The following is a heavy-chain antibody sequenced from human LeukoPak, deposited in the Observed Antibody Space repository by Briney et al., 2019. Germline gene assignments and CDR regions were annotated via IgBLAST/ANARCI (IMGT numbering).Heavy chain of an antibody. J-gene: IGHJ3*02. Sequence: SETLSLTCAVSGSSISSGGYSWSWIRQPPGKGLEWIGYIYHSGSTYYNPSLKSRVTISVDRSKNQFSLKLSSVTAADTAVYYCARIYYGSGIVAFDIWGQGTMVTVSS. CDR1: GSSISSGGYS. D-gene: IGHD3-10*01. CDR3: ARIYYGSGIVAFDI. CDR2: IYHSGST. V-gene: IGHV4-30-2*01.